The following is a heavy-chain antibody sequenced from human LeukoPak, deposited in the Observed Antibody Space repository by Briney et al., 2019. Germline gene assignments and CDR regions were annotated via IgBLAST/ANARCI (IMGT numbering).Heavy chain of an antibody. J-gene: IGHJ6*03. CDR2: IIPIFGTA. V-gene: IGHV1-69*13. CDR3: AAGGSYGYYYYYYMDV. CDR1: GGTFSSYA. Sequence: ASVKVSCKASGGTFSSYAISWVRQAPGQGLEWMGGIIPIFGTANYAQKFQGRVTITADESTSTAYMELSSLRSEDTAVYYCAAGGSYGYYYYYYMDVWGKGTTVTISS. D-gene: IGHD1-26*01.